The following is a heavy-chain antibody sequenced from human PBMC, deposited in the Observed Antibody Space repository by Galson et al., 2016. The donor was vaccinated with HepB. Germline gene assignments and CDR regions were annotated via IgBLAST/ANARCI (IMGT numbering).Heavy chain of an antibody. J-gene: IGHJ3*02. CDR2: ISGTSTYI. D-gene: IGHD3-3*01. CDR3: ARDRSRFSSGYYTGARDVFAI. V-gene: IGHV3-21*01. Sequence: SLRLSCAASGFTFSTYTMNWVRQAPGKGLEWVSYISGTSTYIDYADSVKGRFTISRENAKNSLYLQMNSLRAEDTAVYYCARDRSRFSSGYYTGARDVFAIWGQGTVVTVSS. CDR1: GFTFSTYT.